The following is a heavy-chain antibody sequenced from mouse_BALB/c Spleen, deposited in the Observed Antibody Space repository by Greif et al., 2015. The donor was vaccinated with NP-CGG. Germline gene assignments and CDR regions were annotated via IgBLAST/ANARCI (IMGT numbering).Heavy chain of an antibody. D-gene: IGHD2-1*01. Sequence: VKLQESGAELVRPGDSVKLSCKASGYTFTSYWINWVKQRPGQGLEWIGNIYPSDSYTNYNQKFKDKATLTVDKSSSTAYMQLSSPTSEDSAVYYCTRSEGNYYFDYWGQGTTLTVSS. J-gene: IGHJ2*01. CDR3: TRSEGNYYFDY. CDR2: IYPSDSYT. V-gene: IGHV1-69*02. CDR1: GYTFTSYW.